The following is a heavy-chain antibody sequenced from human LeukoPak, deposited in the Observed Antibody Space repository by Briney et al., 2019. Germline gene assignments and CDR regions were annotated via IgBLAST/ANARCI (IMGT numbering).Heavy chain of an antibody. CDR3: ATDGYYYSSYYYMDV. V-gene: IGHV3-30*02. D-gene: IGHD3-22*01. Sequence: GRSLRLSCAASGFTFSSYGMHWIRQAPGKGMEWVTFMRYDGTSKYYVDSVKGRFTISRDNSKNTLYLQMNSLRPEDTAVYYCATDGYYYSSYYYMDVWGKGTTVTVSS. CDR1: GFTFSSYG. J-gene: IGHJ6*03. CDR2: MRYDGTSK.